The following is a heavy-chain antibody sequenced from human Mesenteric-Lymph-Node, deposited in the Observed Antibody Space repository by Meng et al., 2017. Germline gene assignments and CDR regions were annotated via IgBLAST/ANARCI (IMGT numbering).Heavy chain of an antibody. CDR3: AKVESGKDVEAYYFDY. Sequence: GESLKISCAASGFTFDDYTMHWVRQAPGKGLEWVSLISWDGGSTYYADSVKGRFTISRDNSKNSLYLQMNSLRTEDTALYYCAKVESGKDVEAYYFDYWGQGTLVTVSS. J-gene: IGHJ4*02. V-gene: IGHV3-43*01. CDR1: GFTFDDYT. CDR2: ISWDGGST.